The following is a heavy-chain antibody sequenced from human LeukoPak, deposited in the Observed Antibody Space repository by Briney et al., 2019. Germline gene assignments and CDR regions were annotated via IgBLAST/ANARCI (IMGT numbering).Heavy chain of an antibody. V-gene: IGHV4-59*11. Sequence: PSETLSLTCIVSGGPISSHYWSWIRQPPGEGLEWIGYISYSGRINYNPSLKSRVTLSLDTSKNQFSLTLTSVTAADTAVYYCARGAGWWDYWGQGTLVTVSS. J-gene: IGHJ4*02. CDR2: ISYSGRI. D-gene: IGHD2-15*01. CDR3: ARGAGWWDY. CDR1: GGPISSHY.